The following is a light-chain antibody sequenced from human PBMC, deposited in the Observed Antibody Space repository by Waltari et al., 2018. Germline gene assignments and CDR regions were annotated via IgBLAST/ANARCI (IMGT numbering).Light chain of an antibody. CDR3: QQYNNWPPWT. V-gene: IGKV3-15*01. Sequence: EIVMTQSPATLSVSPGGRATLSCRASQSVRNNLVWYQQKPGHAPRLLIYGASTRVTGIPARFSGSGSGTEFTFTISSLQSEDFAVYYCQQYNNWPPWTFGQGTKVEIK. J-gene: IGKJ1*01. CDR1: QSVRNN. CDR2: GAS.